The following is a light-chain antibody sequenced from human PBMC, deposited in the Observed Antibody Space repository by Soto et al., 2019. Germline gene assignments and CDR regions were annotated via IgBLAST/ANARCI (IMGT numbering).Light chain of an antibody. CDR3: QQHYSTPYT. Sequence: DIVMTQSPDSLAVSLGERATINCKSSQSVLYSSNSKNYLAWYQQKPGQPPKLLIYWASTRESGVPDRFSDSGSGTDFTLPISSLQAEDVAVYYCQQHYSTPYTFGQGTKLEIK. V-gene: IGKV4-1*01. CDR1: QSVLYSSNSKNY. J-gene: IGKJ2*01. CDR2: WAS.